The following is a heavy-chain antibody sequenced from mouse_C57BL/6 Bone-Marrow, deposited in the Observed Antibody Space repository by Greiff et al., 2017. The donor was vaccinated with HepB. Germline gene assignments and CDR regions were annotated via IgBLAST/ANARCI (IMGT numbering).Heavy chain of an antibody. CDR3: TRIYYYGSSLFAY. Sequence: QVHVKQSGAELVRPGASVTLSCKASGYTFTDYEMHWVKQTPVHGLEWIGAIDPETGGTAYNQKFKGKAILTADKSSSTAYMELRSLTSEDSAVYYCTRIYYYGSSLFAYWGQGTLVTVSA. CDR2: IDPETGGT. V-gene: IGHV1-15*01. J-gene: IGHJ3*01. CDR1: GYTFTDYE. D-gene: IGHD1-1*01.